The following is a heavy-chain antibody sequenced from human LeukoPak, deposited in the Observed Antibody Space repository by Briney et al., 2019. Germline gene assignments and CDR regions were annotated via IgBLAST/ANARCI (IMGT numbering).Heavy chain of an antibody. D-gene: IGHD3-10*01. Sequence: GASVNVSCKASGYTFTGYYMHWVRQAPGQGREWMGWINPNSGGTNYAQKFQGRVTMTRDRSISTAYMELRRLRSDDTAVYYCASPRGTMVRGGDPSFYYYYYGMDVWGQGTTVTVSS. CDR2: INPNSGGT. J-gene: IGHJ6*02. CDR1: GYTFTGYY. V-gene: IGHV1-2*02. CDR3: ASPRGTMVRGGDPSFYYYYYGMDV.